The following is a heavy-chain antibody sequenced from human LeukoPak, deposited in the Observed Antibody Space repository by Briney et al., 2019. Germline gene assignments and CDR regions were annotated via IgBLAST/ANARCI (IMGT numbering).Heavy chain of an antibody. Sequence: PGGSLRLSCTASGFTFSNYGIHWVRQAPGKGLDWVTFIQNDGSDKYYAASVKGRFTISRDNSKNTLYLQMNSLRAEDTAVYYCAKEVSGNSAVGGVDYRGQGTLVTVSS. D-gene: IGHD4-23*01. CDR2: IQNDGSDK. J-gene: IGHJ4*02. CDR3: AKEVSGNSAVGGVDY. V-gene: IGHV3-30*02. CDR1: GFTFSNYG.